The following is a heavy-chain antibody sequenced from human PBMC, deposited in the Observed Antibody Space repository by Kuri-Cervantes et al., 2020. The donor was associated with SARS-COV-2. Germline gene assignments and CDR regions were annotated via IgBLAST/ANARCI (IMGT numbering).Heavy chain of an antibody. J-gene: IGHJ6*03. D-gene: IGHD4-23*01. CDR1: GYAFSSYW. CDR3: AGYGSSYFDV. CDR2: IYPGDGDT. Sequence: VKLQQSGAELVKPGDSAKISCKASGYAFSSYWMNWVKQRPGKGLEWIGQIYPGDGDTNYNGKFKGKATLTADKSSSTAYMQLSSLTSEDSAVYFCAGYGSSYFDVWGTGTTVTVSS. V-gene: IGHV1-69-2*01.